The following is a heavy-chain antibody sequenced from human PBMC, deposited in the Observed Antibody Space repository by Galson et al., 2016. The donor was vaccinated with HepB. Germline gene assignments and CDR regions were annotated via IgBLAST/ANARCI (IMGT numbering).Heavy chain of an antibody. J-gene: IGHJ5*02. CDR2: INSDGSST. Sequence: SLRLSCAASGFTFSSYWMHWVRQAPGKGLVWVSRINSDGSSTSYADSVKGRFTISRDNAKNTLYLQMNSLRAEDTAVYYCASSVAAAGNWLDPWGQGTLVTVSS. D-gene: IGHD6-13*01. CDR3: ASSVAAAGNWLDP. V-gene: IGHV3-74*01. CDR1: GFTFSSYW.